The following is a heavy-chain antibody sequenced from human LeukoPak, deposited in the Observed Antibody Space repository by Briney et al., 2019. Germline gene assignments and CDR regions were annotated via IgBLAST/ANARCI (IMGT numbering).Heavy chain of an antibody. Sequence: PGGSLRLSCAASGFTFSSYWMHWVRQAPGKGLVWVSRINSDGSSTTYADSVKGRFTISRDNAKNTLYLQMNSLRAEDTAVYYCARVPSIQWLVYYFDYWGQGALVTVSS. J-gene: IGHJ4*02. V-gene: IGHV3-74*01. CDR3: ARVPSIQWLVYYFDY. CDR1: GFTFSSYW. D-gene: IGHD6-19*01. CDR2: INSDGSST.